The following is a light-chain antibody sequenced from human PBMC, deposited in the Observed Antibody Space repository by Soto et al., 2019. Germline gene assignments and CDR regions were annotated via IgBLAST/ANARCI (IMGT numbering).Light chain of an antibody. CDR1: ESLSTY. V-gene: IGKV3-15*01. J-gene: IGKJ2*01. CDR3: QSYNDWPFT. Sequence: EIVMTQSPATLSVSPGERVTLSCRASESLSTYLAWYQQKPGQAPRLLIYGASTKATGIPARFSGSGSATDFTLTISSLQSEEFAVNYCQSYNDWPFTFGQGTKLEI. CDR2: GAS.